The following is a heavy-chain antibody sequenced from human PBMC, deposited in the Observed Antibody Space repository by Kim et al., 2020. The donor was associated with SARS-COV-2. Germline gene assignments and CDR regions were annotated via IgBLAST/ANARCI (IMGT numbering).Heavy chain of an antibody. Sequence: SETLSLTCTVSGGSISSSSYYWGWIRQPPGQGLEWIGSNNYSGSSYYNLSLKSRVTISVDTSKNPFSLNRSSVTAAATAVYYCASHKNGYDFQVGFGYWGEGTLVSVSS. CDR2: NNYSGSS. J-gene: IGHJ4*02. V-gene: IGHV4-39*01. CDR1: GGSISSSSYY. CDR3: ASHKNGYDFQVGFGY. D-gene: IGHD5-12*01.